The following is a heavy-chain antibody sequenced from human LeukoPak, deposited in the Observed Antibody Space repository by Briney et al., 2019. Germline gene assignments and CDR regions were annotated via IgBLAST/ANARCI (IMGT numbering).Heavy chain of an antibody. D-gene: IGHD4-23*01. Sequence: SETLSLTCTVSGGSISSSNYYWGWTRQPPGKELEWIGSIYYSGNTYYNPSLKGRVTISVDTSKNQLSLKLSSVTAADTAVYYCARHGNSGRSFDYWGQGTLVTVSS. CDR3: ARHGNSGRSFDY. J-gene: IGHJ4*02. V-gene: IGHV4-39*01. CDR1: GGSISSSNYY. CDR2: IYYSGNT.